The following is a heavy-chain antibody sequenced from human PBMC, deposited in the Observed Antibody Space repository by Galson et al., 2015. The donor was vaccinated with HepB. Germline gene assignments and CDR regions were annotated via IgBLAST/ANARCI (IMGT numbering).Heavy chain of an antibody. D-gene: IGHD2-2*01. V-gene: IGHV3-21*01. CDR1: GFTFSSYS. J-gene: IGHJ6*02. CDR3: ARDGLGYCSSTSCYIGDYYYYYGMDV. Sequence: LRLSCAASGFTFSSYSMNWVRQAPGKGLEWVSSISSSSSYIYYVDSVKGRFTISRDNAKNSLYLQMNSLRAEDTAVYYCARDGLGYCSSTSCYIGDYYYYYGMDVWGQGTTVTVSS. CDR2: ISSSSSYI.